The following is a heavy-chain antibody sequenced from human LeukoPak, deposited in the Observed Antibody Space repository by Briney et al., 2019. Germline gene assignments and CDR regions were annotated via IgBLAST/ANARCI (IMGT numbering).Heavy chain of an antibody. D-gene: IGHD6-19*01. CDR3: ARSPLYSSGYFFDY. CDR2: IYSGGST. V-gene: IGHV3-53*01. CDR1: GFTVISNY. J-gene: IGHJ4*02. Sequence: GGSLRLSCAASGFTVISNYMSWVRQAPGKGLEWVSVIYSGGSTYYADSVKGRFTISRDNSKNTLYLQMNSLRAEDTAVYYCARSPLYSSGYFFDYWGQGTLVTVSS.